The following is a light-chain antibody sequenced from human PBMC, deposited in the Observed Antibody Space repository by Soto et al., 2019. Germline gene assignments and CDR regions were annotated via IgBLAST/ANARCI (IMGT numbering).Light chain of an antibody. V-gene: IGLV2-14*01. CDR2: EVS. CDR1: SSDVGIYNY. J-gene: IGLJ2*01. CDR3: SSYTNSNTPVV. Sequence: QSALTQPASVSGSPGQSITISCTGTSSDVGIYNYVSWYQQHPGKAPKLIIYEVSNRPSGVSNRFSGSKSVNTASLTISGLQAEDEADYYCSSYTNSNTPVVFGGGTKLTVL.